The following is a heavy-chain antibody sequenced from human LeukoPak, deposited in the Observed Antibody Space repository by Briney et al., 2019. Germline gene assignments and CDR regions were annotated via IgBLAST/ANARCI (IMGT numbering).Heavy chain of an antibody. V-gene: IGHV3-23*01. CDR2: ISASGGST. J-gene: IGHJ6*02. Sequence: GGSLRLSCAASGFTFSSSAMSWVRQVPGKGLEWVSGISASGGSTSYADSVKGRFTISRDNSKNTLYLQMNSLRAEDTAVYYCAKDPGGSYYWYYYYGMDVWGQGTTVTVSS. D-gene: IGHD1-26*01. CDR3: AKDPGGSYYWYYYYGMDV. CDR1: GFTFSSSA.